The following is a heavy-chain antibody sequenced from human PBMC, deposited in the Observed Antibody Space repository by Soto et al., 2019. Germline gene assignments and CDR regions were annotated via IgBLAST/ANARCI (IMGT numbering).Heavy chain of an antibody. V-gene: IGHV4-30-4*01. J-gene: IGHJ5*02. CDR3: ARGGITMIVVGSNWFDP. CDR2: IYYSGST. D-gene: IGHD3-22*01. CDR1: GGSISSGDYY. Sequence: SETLSLTCTVSGGSISSGDYYWSWIRQPPGKGLEWIGYIYYSGSTYYNPSLKSRVTISVDTSKNQFSLKLSSVTAADTAVYYCARGGITMIVVGSNWFDPWGQGTLVTVSS.